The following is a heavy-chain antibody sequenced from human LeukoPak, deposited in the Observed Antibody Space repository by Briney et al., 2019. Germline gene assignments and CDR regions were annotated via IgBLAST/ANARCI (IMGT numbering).Heavy chain of an antibody. CDR3: AKGGPYSSRPFDY. V-gene: IGHV3-74*01. CDR1: GFTFSSYW. Sequence: GGSLRLSCAASGFTFSSYWMHWVRQAPWKGLVWVSRINSDGSSTSYADSVKGRFTISRDNAKNTLYLQMNSLRAEDTAVYYCAKGGPYSSRPFDYWGQGTLVTVSS. CDR2: INSDGSST. J-gene: IGHJ4*02. D-gene: IGHD6-13*01.